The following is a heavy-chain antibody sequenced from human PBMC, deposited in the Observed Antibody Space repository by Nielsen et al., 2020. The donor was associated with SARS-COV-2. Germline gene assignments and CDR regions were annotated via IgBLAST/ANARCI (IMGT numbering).Heavy chain of an antibody. CDR1: GFTFSNAW. Sequence: GESLKISCAASGFTFSNAWMSWVRQAPGKGLEWVGRIKSKTDGGTTDYAAPVKGRFTISRDDSKNTLYLQMNSLKTEDTAVYYCTTDRYGDYVFSYYYYYMDVWGKGTTVTVSS. CDR3: TTDRYGDYVFSYYYYYMDV. J-gene: IGHJ6*03. V-gene: IGHV3-15*01. CDR2: IKSKTDGGTT. D-gene: IGHD4-17*01.